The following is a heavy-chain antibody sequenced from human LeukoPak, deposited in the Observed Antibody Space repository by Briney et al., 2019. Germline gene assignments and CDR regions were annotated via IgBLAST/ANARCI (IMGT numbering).Heavy chain of an antibody. CDR1: GYSFTSYW. J-gene: IGHJ3*02. Sequence: GESLKISCKGSGYSFTSYWIGWVRQMPGKGLEWMGITYPGDSDTRYSPSFQGQVTISADKSISTAYLQWSSLKASDTAMYYCARPSYYYDSSGYYDAFDIWGQGTMVTVSS. CDR3: ARPSYYYDSSGYYDAFDI. CDR2: TYPGDSDT. V-gene: IGHV5-51*01. D-gene: IGHD3-22*01.